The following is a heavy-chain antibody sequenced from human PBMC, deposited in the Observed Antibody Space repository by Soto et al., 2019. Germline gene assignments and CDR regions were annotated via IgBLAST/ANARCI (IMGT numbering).Heavy chain of an antibody. J-gene: IGHJ4*02. D-gene: IGHD2-15*01. CDR1: GGSISSSSYY. V-gene: IGHV4-39*01. Sequence: QLQLQESGPGLVKPSETLSLTCTVSGGSISSSSYYWGWIRQPPGKGLEWIGSIYYSGSTYYNPSLKSRVTISVDTSKNQFSLKLSSVTAADTAVYYCARRLCGGSCYLDYWGQGTLVTVSS. CDR2: IYYSGST. CDR3: ARRLCGGSCYLDY.